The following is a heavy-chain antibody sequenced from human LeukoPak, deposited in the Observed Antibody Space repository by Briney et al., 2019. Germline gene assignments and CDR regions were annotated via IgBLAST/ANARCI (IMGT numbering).Heavy chain of an antibody. D-gene: IGHD3-22*01. CDR2: IYYSGST. Sequence: SETLSLTCTVSGGSISSSSYYWGWIRQPPGKGLEWIGSIYYSGSTYYNPSLRSRVTISVDTSKNQFSLKLSSVTAADTAVYYCARGPPNYYDSSGYLAFDIWGQGTMVTVSS. J-gene: IGHJ3*02. CDR1: GGSISSSSYY. CDR3: ARGPPNYYDSSGYLAFDI. V-gene: IGHV4-39*07.